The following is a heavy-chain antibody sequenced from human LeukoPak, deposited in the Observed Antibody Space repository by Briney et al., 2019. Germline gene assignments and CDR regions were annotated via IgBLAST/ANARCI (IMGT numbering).Heavy chain of an antibody. CDR1: GGSISSSSYY. Sequence: SETLSLTCTVSGGSISSSSYYWGWIRQPPGKGLEWIGSIYYSGSTYYNPSLKSRVTISVDTSKNQFSLKLSSVTAADTAVYYCARASSSGWAIKFHYFDYWGQGTLVTVSS. CDR3: ARASSSGWAIKFHYFDY. J-gene: IGHJ4*02. CDR2: IYYSGST. V-gene: IGHV4-39*07. D-gene: IGHD6-19*01.